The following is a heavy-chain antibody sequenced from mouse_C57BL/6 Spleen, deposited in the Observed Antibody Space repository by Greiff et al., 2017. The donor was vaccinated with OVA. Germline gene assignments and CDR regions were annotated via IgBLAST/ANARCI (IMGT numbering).Heavy chain of an antibody. CDR2: IDPSDSYP. Sequence: QVQLQQPGAELVKPGASVKLSCKASGYTFTSYWMQWVKQRPGQGLEWIGEIDPSDSYPNYNQKFKGKATLTVDTSSSTAYMQLSSLTSEDSAVYYCARRGYSNLYYYAMDYWGQGTSVTVSS. J-gene: IGHJ4*01. D-gene: IGHD2-5*01. V-gene: IGHV1-50*01. CDR3: ARRGYSNLYYYAMDY. CDR1: GYTFTSYW.